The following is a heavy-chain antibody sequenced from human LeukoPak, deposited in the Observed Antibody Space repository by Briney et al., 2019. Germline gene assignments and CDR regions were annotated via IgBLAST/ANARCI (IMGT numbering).Heavy chain of an antibody. CDR2: ISSSSSYI. CDR1: GFTFSSYS. J-gene: IGHJ3*02. V-gene: IGHV3-21*01. Sequence: GGSLRLSCAASGFTFSSYSMNWVRQAPGKGLEWVSSISSSSSYIYYADSVKGRFTISRDNAKNSLYLQMNSPRAEDTAVYYCARDGDIVVVPAATGDAFDIWGQGTMVTVSS. CDR3: ARDGDIVVVPAATGDAFDI. D-gene: IGHD2-2*01.